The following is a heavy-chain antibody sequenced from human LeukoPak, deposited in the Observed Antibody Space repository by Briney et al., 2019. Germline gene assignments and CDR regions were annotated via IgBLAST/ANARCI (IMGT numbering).Heavy chain of an antibody. J-gene: IGHJ4*02. V-gene: IGHV3-53*01. Sequence: GGSLRLSCATSGLTVSGDYMSWVRQAPGKGLEWVSLIYNNGNTHYADSVKGRFTISSDNSRNTLYLQMNSLRAEDTAVYYCARGAIDGWGQGTLVTVSS. CDR2: IYNNGNT. CDR3: ARGAIDG. D-gene: IGHD3-22*01. CDR1: GLTVSGDY.